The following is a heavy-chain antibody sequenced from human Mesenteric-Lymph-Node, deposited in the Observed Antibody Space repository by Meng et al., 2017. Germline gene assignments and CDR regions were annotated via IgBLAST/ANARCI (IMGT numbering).Heavy chain of an antibody. V-gene: IGHV3-48*03. CDR2: ISSSGTTI. CDR1: GFTFSSYE. CDR3: ARSHIVVVTATPHYGMDV. J-gene: IGHJ6*02. Sequence: GESLKISCAASGFTFSSYEMNWVRQAPGKGLEWLSYISSSGTTIYYADSVKGRFTISRDNAKNSLYLQMNSLRAEDTAVYYCARSHIVVVTATPHYGMDVWGQGTTVTVSS. D-gene: IGHD2-21*02.